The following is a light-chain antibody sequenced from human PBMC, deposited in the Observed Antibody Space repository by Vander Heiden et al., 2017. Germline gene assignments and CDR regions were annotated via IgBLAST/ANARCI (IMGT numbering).Light chain of an antibody. CDR1: SSNVGGYNY. CDR3: ASYAGSNTII. Sequence: QSALTQPRSVSGSPGQSVTISCTGTSSNVGGYNYGSWYQQYPGKAPKLMIDDVSERPSGVPDRFSGSKSGNTASLTISGLQAEDEADYYCASYAGSNTIIFGGGTKLTVL. V-gene: IGLV2-11*01. CDR2: DVS. J-gene: IGLJ2*01.